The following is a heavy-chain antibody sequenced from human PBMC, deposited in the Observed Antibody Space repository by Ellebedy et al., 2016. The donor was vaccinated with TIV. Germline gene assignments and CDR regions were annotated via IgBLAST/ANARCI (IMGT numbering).Heavy chain of an antibody. D-gene: IGHD3-10*01. CDR2: ISSSSTI. CDR3: ARDAEL. J-gene: IGHJ4*02. V-gene: IGHV3-69-1*01. CDR1: GFTFSDYY. Sequence: GESLKISCAASGFTFSDYYMSWIRQAPGKGLEWVSYISSSSTIYYADSVKGRFTISRDNAKNSLYLQMNSLRDEDTAVYYCARDAELWGQGTLVTVSS.